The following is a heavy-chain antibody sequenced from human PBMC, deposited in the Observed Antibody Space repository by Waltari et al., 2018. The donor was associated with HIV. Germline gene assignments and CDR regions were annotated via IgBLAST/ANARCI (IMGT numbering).Heavy chain of an antibody. CDR1: GFTFSSYW. V-gene: IGHV3-7*04. Sequence: EVQLVESGGGLVQPGGSLRLSCAASGFTFSSYWMSWVRQAPGKGLEGVANIKPDGSEKYYVDSGNGRFTISRDNAENSLYLQMNSLRAEDTAVYYCARGGFYGSGSKVNWGQGTLVTVSS. CDR2: IKPDGSEK. D-gene: IGHD3-10*01. J-gene: IGHJ4*02. CDR3: ARGGFYGSGSKVN.